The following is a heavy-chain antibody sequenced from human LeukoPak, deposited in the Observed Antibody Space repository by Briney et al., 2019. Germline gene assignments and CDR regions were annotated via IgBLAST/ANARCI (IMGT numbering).Heavy chain of an antibody. Sequence: SETLSLTCTVSGGSISSGDYYWRWIRQPPGKGLEWIGYIYYSGSTYYNPSLKSRVTISVDTSKNQFSLKLSSVTAADTAVYYCASSYGDSTFDYWGQGTLVTVSS. CDR2: IYYSGST. CDR3: ASSYGDSTFDY. V-gene: IGHV4-30-4*01. D-gene: IGHD4-17*01. J-gene: IGHJ4*02. CDR1: GGSISSGDYY.